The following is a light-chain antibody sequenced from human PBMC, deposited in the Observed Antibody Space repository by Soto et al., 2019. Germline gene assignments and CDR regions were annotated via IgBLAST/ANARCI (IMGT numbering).Light chain of an antibody. J-gene: IGLJ1*01. Sequence: QSVLTQPPSVSGAPGQRVTISCTGASSDLGAGFDVHWYQQLPGTAPKLLIYGSRNRPSGVPDRFSGSKSGTSASLAITGLQAEDEGDYYCCSYAGHSTYVFAGGTKVTVL. V-gene: IGLV1-40*01. CDR2: GSR. CDR3: CSYAGHSTYV. CDR1: SSDLGAGFD.